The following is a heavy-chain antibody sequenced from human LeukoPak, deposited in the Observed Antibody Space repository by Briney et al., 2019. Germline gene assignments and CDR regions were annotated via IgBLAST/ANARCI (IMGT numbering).Heavy chain of an antibody. CDR2: ISPEGNIE. CDR1: GFTFTTFG. Sequence: GRSLRLSCAASGFTFTTFGIHWVRQAPGKGLEWVAAISPEGNIEYYTDSVKGRFTISRDNSKNMIYLQMNSLRGEDSAVYYCAKINNDDDYWGQGTLVTVSS. J-gene: IGHJ4*02. CDR3: AKINNDDDY. D-gene: IGHD1/OR15-1a*01. V-gene: IGHV3-30*18.